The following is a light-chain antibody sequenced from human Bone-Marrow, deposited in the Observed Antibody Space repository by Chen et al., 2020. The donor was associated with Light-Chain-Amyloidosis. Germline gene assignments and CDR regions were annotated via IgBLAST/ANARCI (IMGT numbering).Light chain of an antibody. CDR1: SSDVGGDNH. J-gene: IGLJ1*01. CDR3: SSYTITNTLV. Sequence: QSALTQPASVSGSPGQSITISFTGTSSDVGGDNHVSWYQQHPDKAPKLMIYEVTNRPSWVPDRVSGSKSDNTASLTISGLQTEDEADYFCSSYTITNTLVFGSGTRVTVL. CDR2: EVT. V-gene: IGLV2-14*01.